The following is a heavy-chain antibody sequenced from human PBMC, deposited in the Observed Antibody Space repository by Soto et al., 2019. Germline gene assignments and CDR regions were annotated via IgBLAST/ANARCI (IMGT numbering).Heavy chain of an antibody. CDR3: ARDSGSHDAFEF. V-gene: IGHV4-59*01. CDR1: GGSINNYY. Sequence: SETLSLTCTVSGGSINNYYWSWIRQPPGKGLEWIGYIYYSGSTKYNPSLKSRVTTSVDTSKNQFSLRLTSVIAADTAVYYCARDSGSHDAFEFWGRGTMVTVSS. J-gene: IGHJ3*01. CDR2: IYYSGST. D-gene: IGHD1-26*01.